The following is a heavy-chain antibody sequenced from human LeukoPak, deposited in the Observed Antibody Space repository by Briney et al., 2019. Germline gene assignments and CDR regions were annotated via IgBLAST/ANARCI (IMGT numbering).Heavy chain of an antibody. Sequence: SETLSLTCTVSGGSISSYYWSWIRQPAGKGLEWIGRIYTSGSTNYNPSLKSRVTMSVDKSKNHFSLLLTSVTAADTAVYYCARNGAYSIEFWGQGTLVTVSS. V-gene: IGHV4-4*07. J-gene: IGHJ4*02. CDR2: IYTSGST. CDR1: GGSISSYY. CDR3: ARNGAYSIEF. D-gene: IGHD4-17*01.